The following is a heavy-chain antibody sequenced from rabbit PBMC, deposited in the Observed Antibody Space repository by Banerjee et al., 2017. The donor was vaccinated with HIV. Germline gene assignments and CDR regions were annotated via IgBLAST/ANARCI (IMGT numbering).Heavy chain of an antibody. J-gene: IGHJ2*01. Sequence: QSLEESGGDLVKPGTSLTLTCTASGFSFISGYYMCWVRQAPGKGLEWSACIAAGSAGTTYYASWAKGRFTISKTSSTTVTLQMTSLTAADTATYFCARNYVNAFDPWGPGTLVTVS. D-gene: IGHD1-1*01. CDR1: GFSFISGYY. V-gene: IGHV1S40*01. CDR3: ARNYVNAFDP. CDR2: IAAGSAGTT.